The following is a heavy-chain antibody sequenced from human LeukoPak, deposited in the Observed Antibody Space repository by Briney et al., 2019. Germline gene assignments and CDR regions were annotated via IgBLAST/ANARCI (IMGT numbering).Heavy chain of an antibody. CDR1: GGSISSSSYY. V-gene: IGHV4-39*07. J-gene: IGHJ4*02. Sequence: SETLSLTCTVCGGSISSSSYYWGWIRQPPGKGLEWIGSINYSGSTYYNPSLKSRVTISVDTSKNQFSLKLSSVTAADTAVYYCARECYSSSSFDYWGQGTLVTVSS. CDR2: INYSGST. CDR3: ARECYSSSSFDY. D-gene: IGHD6-6*01.